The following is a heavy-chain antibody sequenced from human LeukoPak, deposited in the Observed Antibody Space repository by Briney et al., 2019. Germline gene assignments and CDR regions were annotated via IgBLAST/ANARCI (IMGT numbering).Heavy chain of an antibody. Sequence: SETLSLTCTVSGGSISSSSYYWGWIRQPPGKGLEWIGSIYYSGSTYYNPSLRSRVTISVDTSKNQFSLKLSSVTAADTAVYYCARHTFVGWLQLHYFDYWGQGTLVTVSS. CDR2: IYYSGST. J-gene: IGHJ4*02. CDR1: GGSISSSSYY. D-gene: IGHD5-24*01. V-gene: IGHV4-39*01. CDR3: ARHTFVGWLQLHYFDY.